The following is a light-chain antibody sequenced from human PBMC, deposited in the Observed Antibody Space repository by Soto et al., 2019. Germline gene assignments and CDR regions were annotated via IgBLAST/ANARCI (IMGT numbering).Light chain of an antibody. CDR2: DVS. J-gene: IGLJ1*01. CDR1: SSDVGGYNY. CDR3: SSYTSSSPWYV. Sequence: QSALTQPASLSGSPGQSITISCTGTSSDVGGYNYVSWYQQHPGKAPKLMIYDVSNRPSGVSNRFSGSKSGNTASLTISGLQAEDEADYYCSSYTSSSPWYVFGTGTKLTVL. V-gene: IGLV2-14*01.